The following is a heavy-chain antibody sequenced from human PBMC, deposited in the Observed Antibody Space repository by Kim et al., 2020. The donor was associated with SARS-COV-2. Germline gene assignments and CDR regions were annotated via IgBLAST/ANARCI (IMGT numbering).Heavy chain of an antibody. D-gene: IGHD3-16*01. J-gene: IGHJ6*03. V-gene: IGHV3-13*01. Sequence: PGPVKGRLTITRENAKNSVSLQMNSLRAGDTAVYYCARSPGIRSQDYMDVWGKGTTVTVSS. CDR3: ARSPGIRSQDYMDV.